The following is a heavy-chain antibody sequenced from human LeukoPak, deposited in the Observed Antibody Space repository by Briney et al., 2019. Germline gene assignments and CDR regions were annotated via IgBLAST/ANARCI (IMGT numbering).Heavy chain of an antibody. J-gene: IGHJ3*02. CDR1: GFTFISYA. CDR2: ISGSGGST. Sequence: PGGSLRLSCAASGFTFISYALSWVRQAPGKGLEWVSTISGSGGSTYYADSVKGRFTISRDNSKNTLHLQMNSLRAEDTAEYYCAKSLLTTASGTGRAFDIWGQGTMVTVSS. V-gene: IGHV3-23*01. CDR3: AKSLLTTASGTGRAFDI. D-gene: IGHD1-26*01.